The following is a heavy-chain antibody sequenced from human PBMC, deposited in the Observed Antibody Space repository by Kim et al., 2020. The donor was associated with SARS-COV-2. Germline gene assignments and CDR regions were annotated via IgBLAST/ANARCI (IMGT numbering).Heavy chain of an antibody. CDR1: GFTFNNYA. D-gene: IGHD2-15*01. CDR3: AKDMKDNCSAEDLDY. Sequence: GGSLRLSCTASGFTFNNYAMSWVRQAPGKGLDWVSAISGSGVSTYYADSVKGRFTISRDNSKKTLYLQMNSRRADDTAVYYWAKDMKDNCSAEDLDYWGQGTLVTVSS. V-gene: IGHV3-23*01. J-gene: IGHJ4*02. CDR2: ISGSGVST.